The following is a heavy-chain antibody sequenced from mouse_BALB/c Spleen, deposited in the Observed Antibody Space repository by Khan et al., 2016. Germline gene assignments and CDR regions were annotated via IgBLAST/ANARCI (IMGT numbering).Heavy chain of an antibody. V-gene: IGHV3-6*02. CDR2: ISYDGYN. CDR1: GYSITSGYY. Sequence: EVQLQESGPGLVKPSQSLSLTCSVTGYSITSGYYWNWIRQFPGNKLEWMGYISYDGYNDYNPSLKNRISITRATSKNQFFLKLNSVTTEDTATYFCQRVGYDDWLAYSGQVTLVTVSA. D-gene: IGHD2-2*01. CDR3: QRVGYDDWLAY. J-gene: IGHJ3*01.